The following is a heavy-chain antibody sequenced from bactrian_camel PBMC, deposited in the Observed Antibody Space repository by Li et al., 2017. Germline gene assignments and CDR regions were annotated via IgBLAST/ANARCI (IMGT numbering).Heavy chain of an antibody. CDR3: ALAILWTDFGY. J-gene: IGHJ6*01. D-gene: IGHD2*01. V-gene: IGHV3S1*01. CDR1: GFTFSPYW. Sequence: HVQLVESGGGSVQPGRSLRLSCAASGFTFSPYWMDWVRQAPGKGLEWVSTITTDGIRTYSADSVMGRLTISRDNAKNTLYLQLNSLKTEDTAMYYCALAILWTDFGYWGQG. CDR2: ITTDGIRT.